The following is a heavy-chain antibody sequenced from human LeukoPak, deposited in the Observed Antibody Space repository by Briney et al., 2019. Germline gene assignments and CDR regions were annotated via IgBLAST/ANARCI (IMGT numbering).Heavy chain of an antibody. CDR2: ISYDGTKK. Sequence: PGGSLRLSCVASGFNFNNHALHWVRQAPGKGLEWVTLISYDGTKKYYADSVKGRFTVSRDKSSNTLQLQMNSLRPEDTGLYYCTREAEFSSSPTFDSWGQGVLVTVSS. J-gene: IGHJ4*02. CDR3: TREAEFSSSPTFDS. CDR1: GFNFNNHA. V-gene: IGHV3-30*04. D-gene: IGHD6-6*01.